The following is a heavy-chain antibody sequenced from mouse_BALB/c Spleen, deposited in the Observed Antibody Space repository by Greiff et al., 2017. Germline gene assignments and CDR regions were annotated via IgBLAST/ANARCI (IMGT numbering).Heavy chain of an antibody. V-gene: IGHV5-6-5*01. J-gene: IGHJ4*01. CDR1: GFTFSSYA. D-gene: IGHD2-1*01. CDR2: ISSGGST. Sequence: EVQLVESGGGLVKPGGSLKLSCAASGFTFSSYAMSWVRQTPEKRLEWVASISSGGSTYYPDSVKGRFTISRDNARNILYLQMSSLRSEDTAMYYCARGGIYSPRMDYWGQGTSVTVSS. CDR3: ARGGIYSPRMDY.